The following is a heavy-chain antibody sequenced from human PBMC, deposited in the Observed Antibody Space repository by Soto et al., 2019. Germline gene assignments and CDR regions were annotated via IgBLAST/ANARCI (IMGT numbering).Heavy chain of an antibody. CDR1: GYTFTDYW. CDR2: IYPGYSDT. CDR3: ARHISNSRYYYYAMDV. D-gene: IGHD4-4*01. Sequence: GESLKIACKWAGYTFTDYWIGWVRQLPGKGLEWMGIIYPGYSDTRYSPSFQGHVTITVDKSTSTAYLQWNTLKASDTAMYYCARHISNSRYYYYAMDVWGQGPTVTVSS. V-gene: IGHV5-51*01. J-gene: IGHJ6*02.